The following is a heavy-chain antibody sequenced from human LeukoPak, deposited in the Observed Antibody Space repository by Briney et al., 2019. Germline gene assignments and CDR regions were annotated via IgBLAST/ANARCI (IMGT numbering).Heavy chain of an antibody. CDR3: AKSSSGYYTFDY. CDR1: GFTFSSYA. V-gene: IGHV3-23*01. D-gene: IGHD3-3*01. CDR2: ISGSGGST. J-gene: IGHJ4*02. Sequence: GGSLRLSCAASGFTFSSYAMSWVRQAPGKGLEWVSTISGSGGSTYYADSVKGRFTISRDNSKNTLYLQMNSLRAEDTAVYYCAKSSSGYYTFDYWGQGTLVTVSA.